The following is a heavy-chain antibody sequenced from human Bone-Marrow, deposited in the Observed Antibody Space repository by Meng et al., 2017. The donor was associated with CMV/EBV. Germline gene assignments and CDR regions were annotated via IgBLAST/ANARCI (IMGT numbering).Heavy chain of an antibody. Sequence: GESLKISCAASGFTFSSYAIHWVRQAPGKGLEYVSAISSNGGSTYYADSVKGRFTISRDNSKNTLYLQMNSLRAEDTAVYYCARDLVSSGYYYPFDYWGQGTLVTVSS. V-gene: IGHV3-64*02. D-gene: IGHD3-22*01. CDR2: ISSNGGST. CDR3: ARDLVSSGYYYPFDY. J-gene: IGHJ4*02. CDR1: GFTFSSYA.